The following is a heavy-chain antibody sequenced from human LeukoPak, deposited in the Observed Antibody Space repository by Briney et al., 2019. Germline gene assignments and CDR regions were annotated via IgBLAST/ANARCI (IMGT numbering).Heavy chain of an antibody. V-gene: IGHV3-66*01. Sequence: GGSLRLSCAASGFTVNSQYMSWVRQAPGKGLESVSVIYTGGTTHYADSVKSRFTISRDNSKNTLYLQMDSLRAEETAVYYCAKDVDTAMVTPTFDYWGQGTLVTVSS. CDR2: IYTGGTT. D-gene: IGHD5-18*01. CDR3: AKDVDTAMVTPTFDY. J-gene: IGHJ4*02. CDR1: GFTVNSQY.